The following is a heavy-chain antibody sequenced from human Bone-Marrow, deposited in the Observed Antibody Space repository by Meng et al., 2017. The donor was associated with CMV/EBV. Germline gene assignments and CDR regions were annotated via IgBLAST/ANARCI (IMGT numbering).Heavy chain of an antibody. J-gene: IGHJ4*02. CDR1: GFTFSSYA. D-gene: IGHD3-10*01. Sequence: GSLRLSCAASGFTFSSYAMSWVRQAPGKGLEWIGSIYYSGSTYYNPSLKSRVTISVDTSKNQFSLKLSSVTAADTAVYYCARDALWFPYDYWGQGTLVTVSS. V-gene: IGHV4-39*07. CDR2: IYYSGST. CDR3: ARDALWFPYDY.